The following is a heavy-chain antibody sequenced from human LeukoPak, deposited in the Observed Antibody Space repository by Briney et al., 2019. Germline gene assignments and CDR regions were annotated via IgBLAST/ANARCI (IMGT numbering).Heavy chain of an antibody. V-gene: IGHV1-18*01. Sequence: ASVKVSCKASGYTFSSYGLSWLRQAPGQGLEWMGWISGSNGNTKDAQKLQGRVAMTTDTSTSTAYMELRSLRSDDTAVYYCARARDYYYYGMDVWGQGTTVTVSS. J-gene: IGHJ6*02. CDR3: ARARDYYYYGMDV. CDR2: ISGSNGNT. CDR1: GYTFSSYG.